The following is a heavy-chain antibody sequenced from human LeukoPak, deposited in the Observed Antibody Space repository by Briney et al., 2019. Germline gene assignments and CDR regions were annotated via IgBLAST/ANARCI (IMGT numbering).Heavy chain of an antibody. J-gene: IGHJ6*03. Sequence: PSETLSLTCTVSGGSISSYYWSWIRQPPGKGLEWIGYIYYSGSTNYNPSLKSRVTISVDTSKNQFSLKLSSVTAADTAVYYCATSYCSGGSCWYYYYYYMDVWGKGTTVTVSS. V-gene: IGHV4-59*12. D-gene: IGHD2-15*01. CDR2: IYYSGST. CDR3: ATSYCSGGSCWYYYYYYMDV. CDR1: GGSISSYY.